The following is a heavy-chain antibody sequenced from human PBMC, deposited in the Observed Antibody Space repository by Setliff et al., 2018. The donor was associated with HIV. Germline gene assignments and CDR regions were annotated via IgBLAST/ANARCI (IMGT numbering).Heavy chain of an antibody. Sequence: GGSLRLSCAASGFTFSSYSMNWVRQAPGKGLEWVSSISSSSSYIYYADSVKGRFTISRDNAKNSLYLQMNSLRAEDTAVYYCASDATPYYYDSSGYDYWGQGTLVTVSS. D-gene: IGHD3-22*01. CDR2: ISSSSSYI. J-gene: IGHJ4*02. V-gene: IGHV3-21*01. CDR3: ASDATPYYYDSSGYDY. CDR1: GFTFSSYS.